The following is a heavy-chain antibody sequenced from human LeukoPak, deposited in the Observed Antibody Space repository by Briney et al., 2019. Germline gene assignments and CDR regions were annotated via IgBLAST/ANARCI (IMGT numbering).Heavy chain of an antibody. Sequence: PSETLSLTCTVSGGSISSYYWSWLRQPPGKGLEWIGYIYYSGSTNYNPSLKSRVTISVDTSKNQFSLKLSSVTAADTAVYYCAREGPLGWFDPWGQGTLVTVSS. CDR1: GGSISSYY. CDR3: AREGPLGWFDP. V-gene: IGHV4-59*01. CDR2: IYYSGST. J-gene: IGHJ5*02.